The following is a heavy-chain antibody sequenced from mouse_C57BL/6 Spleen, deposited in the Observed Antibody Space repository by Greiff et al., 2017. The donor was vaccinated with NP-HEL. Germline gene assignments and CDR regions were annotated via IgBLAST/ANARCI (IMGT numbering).Heavy chain of an antibody. CDR1: GFTFSDYG. J-gene: IGHJ3*01. D-gene: IGHD2-4*01. CDR3: ARADLYYDYDEVFAY. CDR2: ISSGSSTI. V-gene: IGHV5-17*01. Sequence: EVNLVESGGGLVKPGGSLKLSCAASGFTFSDYGMHWVRQAPEKGLEWVAYISSGSSTIYYADTVKGRFTISRDNAKNTLFLQMTSLRSEDTAMYYCARADLYYDYDEVFAYWGQGTLVTVSA.